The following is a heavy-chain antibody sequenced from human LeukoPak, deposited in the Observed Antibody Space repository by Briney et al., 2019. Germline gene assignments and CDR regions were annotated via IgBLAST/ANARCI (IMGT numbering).Heavy chain of an antibody. V-gene: IGHV3-72*01. CDR1: GFTFSDHY. Sequence: PGGSLRLSCAASGFTFSDHYMDWVRQAPGEGLEWVGRTRNKANSYTTEYAASVKGRFTISRDDSKNSLYLQMNSLKTEDTAVYYCARGTYSSGWYHYYYGMDVWGQGTTVTVSS. CDR3: ARGTYSSGWYHYYYGMDV. D-gene: IGHD6-19*01. J-gene: IGHJ6*02. CDR2: TRNKANSYTT.